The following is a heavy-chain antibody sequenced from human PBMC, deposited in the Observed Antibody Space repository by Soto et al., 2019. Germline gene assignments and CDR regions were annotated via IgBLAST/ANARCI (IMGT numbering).Heavy chain of an antibody. Sequence: PGGSLRLSCAASEFTFRSYAMSWVRQAPGEGLEWVSAISDIGDITYYADSVKGRFTISRDNSKNTLFLQMDSLRPEDTAVYFCAKDYSYDSSGVLDYWGQGTLVTVSS. D-gene: IGHD3-22*01. J-gene: IGHJ4*02. CDR2: ISDIGDIT. V-gene: IGHV3-23*01. CDR1: EFTFRSYA. CDR3: AKDYSYDSSGVLDY.